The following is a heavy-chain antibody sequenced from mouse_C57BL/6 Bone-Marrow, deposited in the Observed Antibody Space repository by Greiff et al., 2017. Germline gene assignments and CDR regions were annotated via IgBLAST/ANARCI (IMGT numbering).Heavy chain of an antibody. CDR3: ARSWVGGWFAY. J-gene: IGHJ3*01. CDR2: INPNNGGT. Sequence: EVQLQQSGPELVKPGASVKISCKASGYTFTDYYMNWVKQSHGKSLEWIGDINPNNGGTSYNQKFKDKATLTVDKSSSTAYMELRSLTSEASAVYYCARSWVGGWFAYWGQGTLVTVSA. CDR1: GYTFTDYY. V-gene: IGHV1-26*01.